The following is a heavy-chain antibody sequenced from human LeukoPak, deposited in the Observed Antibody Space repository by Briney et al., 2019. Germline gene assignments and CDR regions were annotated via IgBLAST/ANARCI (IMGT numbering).Heavy chain of an antibody. CDR2: INHSGSN. V-gene: IGHV4-34*01. CDR1: GGSFSGYY. Sequence: PSETLSLTCAVYGGSFSGYYWSWIRQPPGKGLEWIGEINHSGSNNSNPSLKSRVTISVDTTNNKFSFQLSSGTTADAAVYYWARIPLLYDSSGYYLDYWGQGTLVTVSS. J-gene: IGHJ4*02. CDR3: ARIPLLYDSSGYYLDY. D-gene: IGHD3-22*01.